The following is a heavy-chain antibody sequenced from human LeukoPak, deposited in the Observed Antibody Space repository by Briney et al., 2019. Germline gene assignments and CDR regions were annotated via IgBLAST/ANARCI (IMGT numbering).Heavy chain of an antibody. CDR2: ISSYNGDT. D-gene: IGHD1-1*01. J-gene: IGHJ6*04. Sequence: ASVKVSCKASGYTFTHYGISWVRQAPGQGLEWMGWISSYNGDTNYAQRVQDRVTMTTDTSTSTAYMELRSLRSDDTAVYYCARRDLGLERPSGMDVWGKGTTVTVSS. V-gene: IGHV1-18*01. CDR3: ARRDLGLERPSGMDV. CDR1: GYTFTHYG.